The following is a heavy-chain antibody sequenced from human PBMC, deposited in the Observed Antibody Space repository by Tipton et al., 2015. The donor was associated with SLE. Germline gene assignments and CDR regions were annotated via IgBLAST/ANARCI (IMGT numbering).Heavy chain of an antibody. J-gene: IGHJ6*03. V-gene: IGHV4-59*12. Sequence: TLSLTCTVSGGSISGYYWSWLRQSPGKGLEWIGYIYYTGTTHFNPSLDSRATMSVDTSQNQFSLKLRSVTAADTAVYYCARAPGLDRDYSYYYYMDVWGKGTTVTVSS. CDR2: IYYTGTT. D-gene: IGHD3/OR15-3a*01. CDR1: GGSISGYY. CDR3: ARAPGLDRDYSYYYYMDV.